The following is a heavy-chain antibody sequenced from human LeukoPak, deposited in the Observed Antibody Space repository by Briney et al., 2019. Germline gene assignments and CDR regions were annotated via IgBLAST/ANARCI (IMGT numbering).Heavy chain of an antibody. CDR1: GFTFSSYA. J-gene: IGHJ4*02. Sequence: GGSLRLSCAASGFTFSSYAMSWVRQAPGKGLEWVSAISGSGGSTYYADSVKGRFTISRDNSKNTLYLQMNSLGAEDTAVYYCAKDSNVLRYFDWLNYFDYWGQGTLVTVSS. CDR2: ISGSGGST. D-gene: IGHD3-9*01. V-gene: IGHV3-23*01. CDR3: AKDSNVLRYFDWLNYFDY.